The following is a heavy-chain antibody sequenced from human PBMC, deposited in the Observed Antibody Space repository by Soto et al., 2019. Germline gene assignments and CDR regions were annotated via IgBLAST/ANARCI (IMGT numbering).Heavy chain of an antibody. D-gene: IGHD3-10*01. J-gene: IGHJ3*02. V-gene: IGHV4-34*01. CDR3: ARGTWVRSAFDI. CDR2: IHHSGST. CDR1: GGSFSGYY. Sequence: QVQLQQWGAGLLKPSETLSLTCAVYGGSFSGYYWSWIRQPPGKGLEWIGEIHHSGSTNYNPSLKRRVTISVDTSKNQFSLKLSSVTAADTAVYYCARGTWVRSAFDIWGQGTMVTVSS.